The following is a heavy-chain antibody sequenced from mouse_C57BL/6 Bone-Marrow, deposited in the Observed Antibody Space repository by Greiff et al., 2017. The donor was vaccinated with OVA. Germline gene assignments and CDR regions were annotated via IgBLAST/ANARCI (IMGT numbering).Heavy chain of an antibody. Sequence: VQLQQSGPELVKPGASVKMSCKASGYTFTDYNMHWVKQSHGKSLEWIGYINPNNGGTSYNQKFKGKATLTVNKSSSTAYMELRSLTSEDSAVYSGAVFYDGYDCYFDYWGQGTTLTVSS. J-gene: IGHJ2*01. CDR2: INPNNGGT. D-gene: IGHD2-2*01. CDR1: GYTFTDYN. V-gene: IGHV1-22*01. CDR3: AVFYDGYDCYFDY.